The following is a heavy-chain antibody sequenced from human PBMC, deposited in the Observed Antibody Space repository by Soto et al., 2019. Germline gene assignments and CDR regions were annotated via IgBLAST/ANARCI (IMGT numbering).Heavy chain of an antibody. CDR3: ARSQGSSTSLEIYYYYYYGMDV. Sequence: QVQLVQSGAEVKKPGSSVKVSCKASGGTFSSYAISWVRQAPGQGLEWMGGIIPISGTANYALKFQGRVTITADESTSTVYMEVSSLRSEDTAVYFCARSQGSSTSLEIYYYYYYGMDVWGQGTTVTVSS. J-gene: IGHJ6*02. V-gene: IGHV1-69*01. D-gene: IGHD2-2*01. CDR2: IIPISGTA. CDR1: GGTFSSYA.